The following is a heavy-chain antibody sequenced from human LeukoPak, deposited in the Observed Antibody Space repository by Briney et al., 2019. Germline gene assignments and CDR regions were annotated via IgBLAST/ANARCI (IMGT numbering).Heavy chain of an antibody. CDR1: GFTFSTYW. V-gene: IGHV3-30*18. CDR2: ISYDGSNK. CDR3: AKDPLRGYSYGVSFDY. D-gene: IGHD5-18*01. Sequence: PGGSLRLSCAASGFTFSTYWMHWVRQAPGKGLEWVAVISYDGSNKYYADSVKGRFTISRDNSKNTLYLQMNSLRAEDTAVYYCAKDPLRGYSYGVSFDYWGQGTLVTVSS. J-gene: IGHJ4*02.